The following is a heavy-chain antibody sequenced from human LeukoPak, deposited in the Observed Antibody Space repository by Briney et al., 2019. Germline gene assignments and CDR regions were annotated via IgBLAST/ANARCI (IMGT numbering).Heavy chain of an antibody. Sequence: GGSLRLSCVASGFTFGSYSMNWVRQAPGEGLEWVSYISSLSGTIYYADSVKGRFTISRDNAKNSLYLQMNSLRAGDTAVYYCARDQGRATSYWGQGTLVTVSS. CDR1: GFTFGSYS. D-gene: IGHD1-26*01. CDR3: ARDQGRATSY. CDR2: ISSLSGTI. J-gene: IGHJ4*02. V-gene: IGHV3-48*01.